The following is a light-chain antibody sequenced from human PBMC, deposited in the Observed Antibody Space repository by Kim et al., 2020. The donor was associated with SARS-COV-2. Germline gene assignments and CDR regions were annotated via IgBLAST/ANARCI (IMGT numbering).Light chain of an antibody. Sequence: DIQLTQSPSSLSASIGDRVTITCRASQDIANSLAGYQQKPGKVPQVLIYAASTLKSGVPSRFSGSGSGTEFTLTIGSLQTEDVATYYCQKYNSETWTFGRGTKVDIK. J-gene: IGKJ1*01. V-gene: IGKV1-27*01. CDR1: QDIANS. CDR3: QKYNSETWT. CDR2: AAS.